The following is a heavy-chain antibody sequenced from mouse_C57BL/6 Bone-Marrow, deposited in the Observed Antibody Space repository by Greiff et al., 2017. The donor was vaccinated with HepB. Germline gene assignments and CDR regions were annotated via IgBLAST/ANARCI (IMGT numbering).Heavy chain of an antibody. CDR1: GFTFSSYA. CDR3: ARDGYYIFAY. CDR2: ISDGGSYT. D-gene: IGHD2-3*01. Sequence: EVKVVESGGGLVKPGGSLKLSCAASGFTFSSYAMSWVRQTPEKRLEWVAKISDGGSYTYYPDNVKGRFTISRDNAKNNLYLQMSHLKSEDTAMYYCARDGYYIFAYWGQGTLVTVSA. V-gene: IGHV5-4*01. J-gene: IGHJ3*01.